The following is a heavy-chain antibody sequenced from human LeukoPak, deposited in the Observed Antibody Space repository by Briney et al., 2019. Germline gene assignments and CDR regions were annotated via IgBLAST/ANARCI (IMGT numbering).Heavy chain of an antibody. J-gene: IGHJ4*02. D-gene: IGHD3-22*01. CDR1: GSTFSSYA. CDR2: ISASGPTT. CDR3: ARDSGDYYDSSGYPFDY. Sequence: PGGSLRLSCAASGSTFSSYAMSWVRQAPGKGLEWVSGISASGPTTYYADSVKGRFNIFKDNSKNTLYLQMNSLRAEDTAVYYCARDSGDYYDSSGYPFDYWGQGTLVTVSS. V-gene: IGHV3-23*01.